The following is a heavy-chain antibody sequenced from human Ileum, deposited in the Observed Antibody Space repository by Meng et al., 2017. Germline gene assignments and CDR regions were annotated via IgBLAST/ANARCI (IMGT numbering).Heavy chain of an antibody. Sequence: QLQLQVSASGLVKPTDTLSLTCMFPGGSVTSSSYDWGWIRLPPGKGLEWIGGFTYTGNSYTTPSLKTRLTTSLDTSKNQFSLRLNSLTAADTAVYYCAGQPTSSGAGYSWFDPWGQGILVTVSS. CDR2: FTYTGNS. CDR3: AGQPTSSGAGYSWFDP. J-gene: IGHJ5*02. D-gene: IGHD2-2*01. V-gene: IGHV4-39*01. CDR1: GGSVTSSSYD.